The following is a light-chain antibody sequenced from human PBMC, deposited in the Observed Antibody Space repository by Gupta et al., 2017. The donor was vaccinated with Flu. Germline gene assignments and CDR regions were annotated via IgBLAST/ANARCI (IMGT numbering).Light chain of an antibody. Sequence: IVMTQSPLSLSVTPGEPASISCRSSQSLLHRNGFNYLDWYLQRPGQSPQLLISLGSNRASGVPDRFSGRGSGTDFTLTISRVEAEDVGIYYCMQGVQTLPYTFGQGTKLQIK. CDR2: LGS. CDR3: MQGVQTLPYT. J-gene: IGKJ2*01. CDR1: QSLLHRNGFNY. V-gene: IGKV2-28*01.